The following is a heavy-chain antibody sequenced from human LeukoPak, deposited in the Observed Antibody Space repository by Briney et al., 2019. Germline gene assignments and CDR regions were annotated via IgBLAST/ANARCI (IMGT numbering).Heavy chain of an antibody. Sequence: GGPLSLSCALSGLTFSIYSMIWVRQAPGEGLEWVSPISNSTSYIYYADSVKGRLTISRDNAKNSLYLQMNSWTAEDTAVYSWARNYGSGSYYPLDYWGEGTLGTVSS. CDR1: GLTFSIYS. CDR2: ISNSTSYI. D-gene: IGHD3-10*01. V-gene: IGHV3-21*01. J-gene: IGHJ4*02. CDR3: ARNYGSGSYYPLDY.